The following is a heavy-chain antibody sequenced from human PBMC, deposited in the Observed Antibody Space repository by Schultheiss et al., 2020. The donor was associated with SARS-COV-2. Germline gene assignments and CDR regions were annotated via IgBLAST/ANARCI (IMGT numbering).Heavy chain of an antibody. Sequence: SETLSLTCAVYGGSFSSYYWGWIRQPPGKGPEWIGEINHSGTTNYNPSLKSRVTMSVDTSKNQFSLKLSSVTAADTAVYYCARMAFDSSGYYPNWFDPWGQGTLVTVSS. CDR1: GGSFSSYY. V-gene: IGHV4-34*01. J-gene: IGHJ5*02. D-gene: IGHD3-22*01. CDR3: ARMAFDSSGYYPNWFDP. CDR2: INHSGTT.